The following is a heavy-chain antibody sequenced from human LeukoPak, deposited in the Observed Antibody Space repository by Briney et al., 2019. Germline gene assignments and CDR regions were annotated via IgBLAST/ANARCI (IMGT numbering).Heavy chain of an antibody. J-gene: IGHJ4*02. D-gene: IGHD3-16*02. Sequence: TLSLTCTVSGGSISSHYWSWIRQPPGKGLEWIGYIYYSGSTNYNPSLKSRVTISVDTSKNQFSQKLSSVTAADTAVYYCARGYDYVWGSYRPSYYFDYWGQGTLVTVSS. V-gene: IGHV4-59*08. CDR1: GGSISSHY. CDR2: IYYSGST. CDR3: ARGYDYVWGSYRPSYYFDY.